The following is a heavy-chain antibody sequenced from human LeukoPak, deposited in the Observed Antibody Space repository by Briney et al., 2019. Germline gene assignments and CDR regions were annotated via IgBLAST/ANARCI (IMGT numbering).Heavy chain of an antibody. D-gene: IGHD1-26*01. CDR3: ARRVAGSYHDAFDI. CDR1: GYAFASYW. Sequence: GESLKIPCRVSGYAFASYWIGWVRQVPGKGLEWMGIIYPGDSDTRYSPSFQGQVTISADKSISTAYLQWSSLRASDTAMYYCARRVAGSYHDAFDIWGQGTMVTVSS. J-gene: IGHJ3*02. V-gene: IGHV5-51*01. CDR2: IYPGDSDT.